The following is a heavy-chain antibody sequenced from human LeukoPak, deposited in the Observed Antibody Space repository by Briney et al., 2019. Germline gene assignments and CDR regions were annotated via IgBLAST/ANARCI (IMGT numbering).Heavy chain of an antibody. J-gene: IGHJ4*02. CDR3: ARNPEIAAFED. V-gene: IGHV4-28*05. D-gene: IGHD1-14*01. Sequence: SDTLSLTCAVSGYSISSRNWWGWVRQPPGKGLEWIGYLHHDGRIHYNPSLKSRVSMSLDTSKNQFSLKVTPVTAVDTAVYYCARNPEIAAFEDWGQGTLVTVSS. CDR2: LHHDGRI. CDR1: GYSISSRNW.